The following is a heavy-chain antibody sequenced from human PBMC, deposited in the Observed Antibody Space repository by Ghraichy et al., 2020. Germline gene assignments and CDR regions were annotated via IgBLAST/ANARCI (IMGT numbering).Heavy chain of an antibody. J-gene: IGHJ6*03. CDR3: ARGGGVDSSGYLRPYYYYYYMDV. D-gene: IGHD3-22*01. V-gene: IGHV4-34*01. Sequence: SETLSLTCAVYGGSFSGYYWSWIRQPPGKGLEWIGEINHSGSTNYNPSLKSRVTISVDTSKNQFSLKLSSVTAADTAVYYCARGGGVDSSGYLRPYYYYYYMDVWGKGTTVTVSS. CDR2: INHSGST. CDR1: GGSFSGYY.